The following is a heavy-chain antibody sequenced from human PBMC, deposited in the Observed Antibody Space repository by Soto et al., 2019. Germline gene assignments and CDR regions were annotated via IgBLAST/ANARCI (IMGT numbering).Heavy chain of an antibody. V-gene: IGHV3-7*01. CDR2: IKQDGSDK. CDR1: GFTFSSYW. J-gene: IGHJ4*02. Sequence: PVGSLRLSCAASGFTFSSYWMSWVRQAPGRGLEWVANIKQDGSDKYYLDSVKGRFTISRDNAKSSLYLQMNSLRAEDTAVYYCAREGGGYSYVPYWGQRTLVTVSS. CDR3: AREGGGYSYVPY. D-gene: IGHD5-18*01.